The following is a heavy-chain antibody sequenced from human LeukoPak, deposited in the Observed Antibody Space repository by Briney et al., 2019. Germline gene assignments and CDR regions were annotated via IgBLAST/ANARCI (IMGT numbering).Heavy chain of an antibody. CDR3: ASELGLDYYGSGSYYPH. CDR1: GYTFTGYH. V-gene: IGHV1-2*02. D-gene: IGHD3-10*01. J-gene: IGHJ4*02. CDR2: INPNSGGT. Sequence: GASVKVSCKASGYTFTGYHMHWVRQAPGQGLEWMGWINPNSGGTNYAQKFQGRVTMTRDTSISTAYMELSRLRSDDTAVYYCASELGLDYYGSGSYYPHWGQGTLVTVSS.